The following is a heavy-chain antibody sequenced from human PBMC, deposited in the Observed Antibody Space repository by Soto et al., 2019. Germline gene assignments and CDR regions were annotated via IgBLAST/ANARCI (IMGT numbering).Heavy chain of an antibody. D-gene: IGHD2-21*01. CDR1: GSSINSSGYY. CDR2: MFYGVST. CDR3: ARLPSRHVVDY. J-gene: IGHJ4*02. Sequence: SDTLSLTCTVSGSSINSSGYYWGWIRQPPWKGLEWIGSMFYGVSTYYNPSLKSRVTVSVDTSKNPFSLNLRSVTAADTAVYYCARLPSRHVVDYWGQGXLVTVCS. V-gene: IGHV4-39*01.